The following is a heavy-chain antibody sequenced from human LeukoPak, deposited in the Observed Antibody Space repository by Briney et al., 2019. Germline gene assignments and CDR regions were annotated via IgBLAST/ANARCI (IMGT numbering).Heavy chain of an antibody. J-gene: IGHJ6*04. V-gene: IGHV4-31*03. CDR1: GGSISSGGYY. D-gene: IGHD3-3*01. CDR3: ARERFYYGMDV. Sequence: SETLSLTCTVSGGSISSGGYYWSWIRQHPGKGLEWIGYIYYSGSTYYNPSLKSRVTISVDASKNQFSLKLSSVTAADTAVYYCARERFYYGMDVWGKGTTVTVSS. CDR2: IYYSGST.